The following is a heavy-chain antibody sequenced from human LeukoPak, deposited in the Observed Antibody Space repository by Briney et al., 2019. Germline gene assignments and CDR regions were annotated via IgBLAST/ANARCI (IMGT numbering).Heavy chain of an antibody. V-gene: IGHV3-30*02. CDR3: AKGGSYRSQPYFDY. J-gene: IGHJ4*02. D-gene: IGHD3-16*02. Sequence: GGSLRLSCAASGFTFSSYGMNWVRQAPGKGLEWVAFIRYDGSKKYSADSVKGRFTISRDNSKNTLYLQMNSLRAEDTAVYYCAKGGSYRSQPYFDYWGQGTPVTVSS. CDR1: GFTFSSYG. CDR2: IRYDGSKK.